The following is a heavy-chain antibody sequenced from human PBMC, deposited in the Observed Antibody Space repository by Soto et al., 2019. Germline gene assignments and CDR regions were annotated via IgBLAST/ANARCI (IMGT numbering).Heavy chain of an antibody. D-gene: IGHD3-9*01. CDR3: AREADILNWFDP. V-gene: IGHV3-30-3*01. CDR2: ISYDGNNK. J-gene: IGHJ5*02. CDR1: GFTYSTYT. Sequence: GGSLRLSCAASGFTYSTYTMHWVRQAPGKGLEWVAVISYDGNNKFYADSVKGRFTISRDNAKNSLYLQMNSLRAEDTAVYYCAREADILNWFDPWGQGTLVTVS.